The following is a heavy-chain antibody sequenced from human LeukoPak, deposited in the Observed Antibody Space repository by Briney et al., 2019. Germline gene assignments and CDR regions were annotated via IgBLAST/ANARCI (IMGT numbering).Heavy chain of an antibody. CDR1: GGPISTYY. Sequence: KPSETLSLTCTVSGGPISTYYWSWIRQTPGKGLEWIGYVYNGGNTNYNPSLESRLTISIDTPKNQFSLRLTSMTAADTAVYHCARVGYSYGLDSWGQGTLVTVSS. D-gene: IGHD5-18*01. V-gene: IGHV4-59*08. J-gene: IGHJ4*02. CDR2: VYNGGNT. CDR3: ARVGYSYGLDS.